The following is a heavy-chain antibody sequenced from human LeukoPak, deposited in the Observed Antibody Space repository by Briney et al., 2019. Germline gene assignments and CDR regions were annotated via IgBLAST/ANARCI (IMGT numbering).Heavy chain of an antibody. CDR2: IYTSGST. J-gene: IGHJ4*02. D-gene: IGHD2-2*01. Sequence: SETLSLTCTVSGGFISSYYWSWIRQPAGKGLEWIGGIYTSGSTNYNPSLKSRVTMSVDTSKNQFSLKLGSVTAADTAVYYCARGGIVVLPAAKEIEYFDYWGQGTLVTVSA. CDR3: ARGGIVVLPAAKEIEYFDY. V-gene: IGHV4-4*07. CDR1: GGFISSYY.